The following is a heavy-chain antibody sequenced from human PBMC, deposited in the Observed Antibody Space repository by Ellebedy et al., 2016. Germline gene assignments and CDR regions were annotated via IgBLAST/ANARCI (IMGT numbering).Heavy chain of an antibody. CDR1: GFTFSRYW. J-gene: IGHJ4*02. CDR3: ATDLHPFTRGWGY. CDR2: IKEDGSNK. V-gene: IGHV3-7*01. D-gene: IGHD3-10*01. Sequence: GGSLRLSCAASGFTFSRYWMYWVRQAPGKGLEWVASIKEDGSNKHYVDSVKGRFTISRDNAKNSLYLQMNGLRVEDTAIYYCATDLHPFTRGWGYWGQGTLVTVSS.